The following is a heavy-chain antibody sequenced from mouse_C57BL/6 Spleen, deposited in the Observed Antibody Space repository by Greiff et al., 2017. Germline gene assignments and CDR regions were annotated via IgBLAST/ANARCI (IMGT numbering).Heavy chain of an antibody. J-gene: IGHJ4*01. Sequence: VHVKQSGAELVKPGASVKLSCTASGFNIKDYYMHWVKQRTEQGLEWIGRIDPEDGETKYAPKFQGKATITADTSSNTAYLQLSSLTSEDTAVYYCARGDSNYLYCYAMDYWGQGTSVTVSS. D-gene: IGHD2-5*01. V-gene: IGHV14-2*01. CDR1: GFNIKDYY. CDR3: ARGDSNYLYCYAMDY. CDR2: IDPEDGET.